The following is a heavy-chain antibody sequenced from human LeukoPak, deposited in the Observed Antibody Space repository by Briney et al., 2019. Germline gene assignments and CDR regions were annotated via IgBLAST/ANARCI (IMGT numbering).Heavy chain of an antibody. CDR1: GFIFSSYG. CDR2: IRYDGSNK. J-gene: IGHJ6*02. D-gene: IGHD5-18*01. V-gene: IGHV3-30*02. CDR3: ARERVPYVDTELYYYYYGMDV. Sequence: PGGSLRLSCAASGFIFSSYGMRWVRQAPGKGLEWVAFIRYDGSNKYYADSVKGRFTISRDNSKNTLYLRMNSLRAEDTAVYYCARERVPYVDTELYYYYYGMDVWGQGTTVTVSS.